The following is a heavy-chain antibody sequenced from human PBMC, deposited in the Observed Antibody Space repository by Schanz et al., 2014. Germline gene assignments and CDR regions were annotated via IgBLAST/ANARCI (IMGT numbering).Heavy chain of an antibody. V-gene: IGHV3-74*01. Sequence: DVQLVESGGGLVQPGGSLRLSCTASGLTLSTYWIHWVRQAPGKGLVWVSRINSDGTITTYADSVRGRFTISSDNAKNTQYLQMSGLRAEDTAVYYCARRGVDGLDVWGQGTTVTVSS. CDR1: GLTLSTYW. J-gene: IGHJ6*02. D-gene: IGHD3-10*01. CDR3: ARRGVDGLDV. CDR2: INSDGTIT.